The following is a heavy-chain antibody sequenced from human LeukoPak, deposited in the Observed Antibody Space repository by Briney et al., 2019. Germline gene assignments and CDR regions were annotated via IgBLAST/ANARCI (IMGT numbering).Heavy chain of an antibody. CDR1: GYSFTSYW. V-gene: IGHV5-51*01. D-gene: IGHD1-26*01. Sequence: GESLKISCKGSGYSFTSYWIGWVRQMPGKGLEWMGFIYPGDSNTRCSPPFQGQVTISADKSISTAYLQWSSLKASDTAMYYCARHRIGGSQSSWFDLWGQGTLVTVSS. CDR3: ARHRIGGSQSSWFDL. CDR2: IYPGDSNT. J-gene: IGHJ5*02.